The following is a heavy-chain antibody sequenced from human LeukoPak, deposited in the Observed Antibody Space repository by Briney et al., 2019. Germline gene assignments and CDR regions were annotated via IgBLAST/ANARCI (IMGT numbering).Heavy chain of an antibody. D-gene: IGHD3-3*01. J-gene: IGHJ4*02. CDR2: ISSSSSYI. Sequence: GGSLRLSCAASGFTFSSYEMNWVRQAPGKGLEWVSSISSSSSYIYYADSVKGRFTISRDNAKNSLYLQMNSLRAEDTAVYYCARGDYDFWSGYYNTGSGFDYWGQGTLVTVSS. V-gene: IGHV3-21*01. CDR3: ARGDYDFWSGYYNTGSGFDY. CDR1: GFTFSSYE.